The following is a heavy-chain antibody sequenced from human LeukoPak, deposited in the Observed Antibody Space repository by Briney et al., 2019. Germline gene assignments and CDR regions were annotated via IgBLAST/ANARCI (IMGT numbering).Heavy chain of an antibody. J-gene: IGHJ5*02. CDR3: ARVRGSSVSSAPPTGFDP. Sequence: ASVKVSCKASGYTFTSYDINWVRQATGQGLEWMGWMNPNSGNTGYAQKFQGRVTMTRDTSISTAYMELSRLRSDDTAVYYCARVRGSSVSSAPPTGFDPWGQGTLVTVSS. D-gene: IGHD1-26*01. V-gene: IGHV1-8*01. CDR2: MNPNSGNT. CDR1: GYTFTSYD.